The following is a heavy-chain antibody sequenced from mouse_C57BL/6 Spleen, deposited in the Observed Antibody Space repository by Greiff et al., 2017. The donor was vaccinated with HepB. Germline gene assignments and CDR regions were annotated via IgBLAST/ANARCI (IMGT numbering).Heavy chain of an antibody. CDR2: IDPSDSYT. D-gene: IGHD3-3*01. CDR1: GYTFTSYW. CDR3: ARRRDGAGYFDY. Sequence: QVQLQQPGAELVMPGASVKLSCKASGYTFTSYWMHWVKQRPGQGLEWIGEIDPSDSYTNYNQKFKGKSTLTVDKSSSTAYMQLSSLTSEDSAVYYCARRRDGAGYFDYWGQGTTLTVSS. V-gene: IGHV1-69*01. J-gene: IGHJ2*01.